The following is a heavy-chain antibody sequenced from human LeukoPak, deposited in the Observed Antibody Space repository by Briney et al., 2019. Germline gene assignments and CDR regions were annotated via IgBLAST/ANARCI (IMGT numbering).Heavy chain of an antibody. CDR1: GFSISSGYY. D-gene: IGHD3-10*01. J-gene: IGHJ3*02. V-gene: IGHV4-38-2*02. CDR3: ARGVTMVRGVIIAFDI. Sequence: SETLSLTCSVSGFSISSGYYWGWIRQPPGKGLEWIGSIYHSGSTYYNPSLKSRVTMSVDTSKKQFSLKLSSVTAADTAVYYCARGVTMVRGVIIAFDIWGQGTMVTVSS. CDR2: IYHSGST.